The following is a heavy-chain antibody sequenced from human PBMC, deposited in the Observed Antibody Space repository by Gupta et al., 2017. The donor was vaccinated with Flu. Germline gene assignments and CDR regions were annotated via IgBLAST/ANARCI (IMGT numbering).Heavy chain of an antibody. D-gene: IGHD3-22*01. CDR3: ARDPASITRRVVGDAFDI. CDR1: GFTFSSYG. J-gene: IGHJ3*02. CDR2: IWYDGSNK. V-gene: IGHV3-33*01. Sequence: QVQLVESGGGVVQPGRSLRLSCAASGFTFSSYGMHWVRQAPGKGLEWVAVIWYDGSNKYYADSVKGRVTISRDKSKNTLYLQMNSLRAEETAVYYCARDPASITRRVVGDAFDIWGQGRMVTVYS.